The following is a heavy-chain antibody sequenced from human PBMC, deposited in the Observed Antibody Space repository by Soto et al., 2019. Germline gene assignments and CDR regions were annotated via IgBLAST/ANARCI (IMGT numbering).Heavy chain of an antibody. CDR2: IYYSGST. V-gene: IGHV4-31*03. CDR1: GGSISSGGYY. J-gene: IGHJ4*02. D-gene: IGHD5-12*01. CDR3: ARSSYSGYDFSIDY. Sequence: SETLSLTCTVSGGSISSGGYYWSWIRQHPGKGLEWIGYIYYSGSTYYNPSLKSRVTISVDTSKNQFSLKLSPVTAADTAVYYCARSSYSGYDFSIDYWGQGTLVTVSS.